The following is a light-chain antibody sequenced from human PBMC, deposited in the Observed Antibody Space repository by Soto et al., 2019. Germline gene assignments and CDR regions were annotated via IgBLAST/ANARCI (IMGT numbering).Light chain of an antibody. Sequence: EIVMTQSPATLSVSPGERVTLSCRASQSISTNLAWYQQKPGQAPRLLLYVALIRAPGTADRFSGSGSGTEFTITISSVQIEDFAIYVCHQYYDWPPAFTFGPGTKVDFK. J-gene: IGKJ3*01. V-gene: IGKV3-15*01. CDR1: QSISTN. CDR3: HQYYDWPPAFT. CDR2: VAL.